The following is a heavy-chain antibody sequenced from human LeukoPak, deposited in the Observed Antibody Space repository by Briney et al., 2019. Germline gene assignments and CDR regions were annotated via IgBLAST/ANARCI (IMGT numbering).Heavy chain of an antibody. J-gene: IGHJ4*02. CDR1: GGSISSYY. D-gene: IGHD3-3*01. CDR2: IYYSGST. Sequence: SETLSLSCTVSGGSISSYYWSWIRQPPGKGLEWIGYIYYSGSTNYNPSLKSRVTISVDTSKNQFSLKLSSVTAADTAVYYCARVGPYDFWSGYSDSSRFYFDSWGQGTLVTVSS. V-gene: IGHV4-59*01. CDR3: ARVGPYDFWSGYSDSSRFYFDS.